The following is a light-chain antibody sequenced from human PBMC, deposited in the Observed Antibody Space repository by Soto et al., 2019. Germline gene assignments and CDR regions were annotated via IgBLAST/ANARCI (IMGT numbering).Light chain of an antibody. CDR3: QSHDSTNVV. V-gene: IGLV6-57*02. J-gene: IGLJ2*01. CDR1: GGSIATNY. CDR2: EDD. Sequence: NFMLTQPHSVSESPGKTVTISCTGSGGSIATNYVQWHRQRPGSAPTTVIYEDDKRPSGVPDRFSGSIDRSSNSASLIISGLKTEDEADYYCQSHDSTNVVFGRGTKLTVL.